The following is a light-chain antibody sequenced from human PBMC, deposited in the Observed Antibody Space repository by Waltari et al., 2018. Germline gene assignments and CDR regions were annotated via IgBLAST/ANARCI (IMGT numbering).Light chain of an antibody. J-gene: IGKJ2*01. V-gene: IGKV3-15*01. Sequence: ATLSCRASQSVSSNLAWYQQQPGQAPRLLIYGATTRATGIPARFSGSGSGTEFTLTISSLQSEDFAIYYCQQYNNWPPQDAFGQGTKLEIK. CDR3: QQYNNWPPQDA. CDR1: QSVSSN. CDR2: GAT.